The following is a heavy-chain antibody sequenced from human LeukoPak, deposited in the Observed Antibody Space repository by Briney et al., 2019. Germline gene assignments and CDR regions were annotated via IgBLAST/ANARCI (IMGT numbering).Heavy chain of an antibody. J-gene: IGHJ6*02. CDR2: ISSSSSTI. CDR3: AREHIVVVTANYYGMDV. V-gene: IGHV3-48*04. CDR1: GFTFSNYW. Sequence: GGSLRLSCAASGFTFSNYWMNWVRQAPGKGLEWVSYISSSSSTIYYAGSVKGRFTISRDNAKNSLYLQMNSLRAEDTAVYYCAREHIVVVTANYYGMDVWGQGTTVTVSS. D-gene: IGHD2-21*02.